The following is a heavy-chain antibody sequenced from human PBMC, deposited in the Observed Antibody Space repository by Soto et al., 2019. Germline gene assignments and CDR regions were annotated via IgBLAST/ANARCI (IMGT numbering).Heavy chain of an antibody. CDR2: MNPNSGNT. V-gene: IGHV1-8*01. D-gene: IGHD3-3*01. J-gene: IGHJ6*02. CDR3: ARVAHYDFWSGYPYYYSYGMDV. Sequence: GASVKVSCKASGYTFTSYDIKWVRQATGQGVEWMGWMNPNSGNTGYAQKFQGRVTMTRNTSISTAYMELSSLRSEDTAVYYCARVAHYDFWSGYPYYYSYGMDVWGPGTTVTVSS. CDR1: GYTFTSYD.